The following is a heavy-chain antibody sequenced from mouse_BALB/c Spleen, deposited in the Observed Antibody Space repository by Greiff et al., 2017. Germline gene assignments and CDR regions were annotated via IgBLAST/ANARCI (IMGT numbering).Heavy chain of an antibody. CDR2: INSNGGST. CDR1: GFTFSSYY. Sequence: DVKLVESGGGLVKLGGSLKLSCAASGFTFSSYYMSWVRQTPEKRLELVAAINSNGGSTYYPDTVKGRFTISRDNAKNTLYLQMSSLKSEDTALYYCARRAYYRYDVYFDYWGQGTTLTVSS. CDR3: ARRAYYRYDVYFDY. V-gene: IGHV5-6-2*01. D-gene: IGHD2-14*01. J-gene: IGHJ2*01.